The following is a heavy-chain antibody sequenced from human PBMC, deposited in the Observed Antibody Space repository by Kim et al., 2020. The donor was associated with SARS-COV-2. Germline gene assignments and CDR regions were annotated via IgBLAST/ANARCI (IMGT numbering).Heavy chain of an antibody. CDR3: AKGMSSSLYFFDY. J-gene: IGHJ4*02. V-gene: IGHV3-23*01. Sequence: GGSLRLSCAASGFTFSDYAMTWVRPAPGTGLEWVSAITGSGGGRYYADSVKGRFTISRDNSKNTLYLQLNSLRAEDTALYYCAKGMSSSLYFFDYWGQGTLVTVSS. CDR1: GFTFSDYA. D-gene: IGHD6-13*01. CDR2: ITGSGGGR.